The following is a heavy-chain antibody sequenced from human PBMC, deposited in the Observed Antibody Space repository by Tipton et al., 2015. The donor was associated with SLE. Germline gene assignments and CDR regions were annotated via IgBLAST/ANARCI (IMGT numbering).Heavy chain of an antibody. V-gene: IGHV4-31*03. CDR1: GGSISSNNFS. CDR2: IHYDGTA. J-gene: IGHJ4*02. Sequence: TLSLTCTVSGGSISSNNFSWSWLRQHPGKGLEWIAYIHYDGTAFYNPSLKSRVTISVDTSKNQFSLKLTSMSAADTAVYYCARESAQGLDYWGQGTLVTVSS. CDR3: ARESAQGLDY.